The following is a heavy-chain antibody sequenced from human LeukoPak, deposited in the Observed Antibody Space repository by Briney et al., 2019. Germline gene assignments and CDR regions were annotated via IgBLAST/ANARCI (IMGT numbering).Heavy chain of an antibody. Sequence: ASVKVSCKASGYTFTSYDINWVRQATGQGLEWMGWMNPNSGNTGYAQKFQGRVTITRNTSISTAYMELSSLRSEDTAVYYCARASLPAANTNFDYWGQGTLVTVSS. CDR1: GYTFTSYD. D-gene: IGHD2-2*01. V-gene: IGHV1-8*03. J-gene: IGHJ4*02. CDR3: ARASLPAANTNFDY. CDR2: MNPNSGNT.